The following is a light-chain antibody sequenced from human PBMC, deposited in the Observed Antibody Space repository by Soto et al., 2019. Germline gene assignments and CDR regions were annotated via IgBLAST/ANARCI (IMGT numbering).Light chain of an antibody. J-gene: IGKJ2*01. CDR3: QQYGSSPPYT. V-gene: IGKV3-20*01. CDR1: QSVTNKY. CDR2: GSS. Sequence: EVVLTQSPGTLYLSPGERATLSCRASQSVTNKYLAWYQQKPCQAPSLLIFGSSDRSTGIPDRFSGSGSGTDFTLTISRLEPEDFAVYYCQQYGSSPPYTFGQGTKLEI.